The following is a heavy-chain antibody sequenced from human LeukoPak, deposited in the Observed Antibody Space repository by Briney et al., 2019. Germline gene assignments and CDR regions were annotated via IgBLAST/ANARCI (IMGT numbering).Heavy chain of an antibody. CDR1: GFTFSSYA. Sequence: GGSLRLSCAASGFTFSSYAMHWVRQAPGKGLEWVSAINGSGGSTYYADSVKGRFTISRDNSKNTLYLQMNSLRAEDTAGYYCAKMSDIVFVVAATPLNDYWGQGTLVTVSS. D-gene: IGHD2-15*01. V-gene: IGHV3-23*01. CDR3: AKMSDIVFVVAATPLNDY. J-gene: IGHJ4*02. CDR2: INGSGGST.